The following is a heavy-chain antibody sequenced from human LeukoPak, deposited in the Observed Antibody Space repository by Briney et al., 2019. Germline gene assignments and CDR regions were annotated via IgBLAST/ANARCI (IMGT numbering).Heavy chain of an antibody. D-gene: IGHD3-3*01. CDR3: ARGPIAIFGVVNPSF. CDR2: IKQDGNEK. Sequence: PGGSLRLSCAASGFTFSSYWMNWVRQAPGKGLEWVANIKQDGNEKFYVDSVKGRFTISRDNAKNSLYLQMNSLRAEDTAVYYCARGPIAIFGVVNPSFWGQGTLVTVSS. J-gene: IGHJ4*02. V-gene: IGHV3-7*01. CDR1: GFTFSSYW.